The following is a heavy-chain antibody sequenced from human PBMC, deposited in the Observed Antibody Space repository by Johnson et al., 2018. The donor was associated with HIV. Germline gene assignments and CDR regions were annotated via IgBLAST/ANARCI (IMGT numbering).Heavy chain of an antibody. CDR2: ISYDLSNE. D-gene: IGHD6-13*01. Sequence: QMQLVESGGGVVQPGRSLRLSCAASGFTFSSYAMHWVRQAPGKGLEWVAVISYDLSNEFYADSVKGRFTISRDNSRNALYLQMNSLRDEETAVFYGARDSGRYSSSWATFGAFDIWGQGTMVTVSS. CDR3: ARDSGRYSSSWATFGAFDI. J-gene: IGHJ3*02. CDR1: GFTFSSYA. V-gene: IGHV3-30*04.